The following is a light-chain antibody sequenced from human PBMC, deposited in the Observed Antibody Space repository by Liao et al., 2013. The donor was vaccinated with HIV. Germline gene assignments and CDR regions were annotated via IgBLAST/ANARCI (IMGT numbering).Light chain of an antibody. CDR2: YDN. CDR3: QAWDNSTVV. Sequence: SSVLTQPPSVSVAPGKTARITCGGNNIGVQSVHWYQQKPGQAPVLLIFYDNDRPSGIPERFSGSNSGNTATLTISGTQAIDESDYYCQAWDNSTVVFGGGTKLTVL. J-gene: IGLJ3*02. V-gene: IGLV3-21*01. CDR1: NIGVQS.